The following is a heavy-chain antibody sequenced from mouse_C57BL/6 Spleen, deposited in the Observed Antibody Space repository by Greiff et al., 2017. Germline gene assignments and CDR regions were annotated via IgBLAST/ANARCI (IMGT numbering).Heavy chain of an antibody. CDR1: GYTFTDYY. J-gene: IGHJ3*01. CDR2: INPNNGGT. D-gene: IGHD2-4*01. Sequence: EVQLQQSGPELVKPGASVKISCKASGYTFTDYYMNWVKQSPGKSLEWIGDINPNNGGTSYNQKFKGKATLTVDKSSSTAYMELRSLTSEDSAVYYCARSYDYDAWFAYWGQGTLVTVSA. V-gene: IGHV1-26*01. CDR3: ARSYDYDAWFAY.